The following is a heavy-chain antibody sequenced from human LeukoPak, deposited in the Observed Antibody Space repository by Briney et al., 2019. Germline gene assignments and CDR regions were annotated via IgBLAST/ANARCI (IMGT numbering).Heavy chain of an antibody. Sequence: SGGSLRLSCAASGFTFSSYGMHWVRQAPGKGLEWVAVISYDGSNKYYTDSVKGRFTISGDNSKNTLYLQMNSLRAEDTAVYYCAKELTTVTHFDYWGQGTLVTVSS. CDR2: ISYDGSNK. CDR1: GFTFSSYG. D-gene: IGHD4-17*01. CDR3: AKELTTVTHFDY. J-gene: IGHJ4*02. V-gene: IGHV3-30*18.